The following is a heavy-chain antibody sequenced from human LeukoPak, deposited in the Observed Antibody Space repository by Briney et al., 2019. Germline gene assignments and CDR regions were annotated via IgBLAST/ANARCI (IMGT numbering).Heavy chain of an antibody. D-gene: IGHD3-10*01. CDR3: AKERFGDVDSFDY. J-gene: IGHJ4*02. CDR1: GFTFSSYA. V-gene: IGHV3-23*01. CDR2: IGGSGDTT. Sequence: GGSLRLSCAASGFTFSSYAMSWVRQAPGKGLEWVSAIGGSGDTTYYADSVKGRFTISRDKSKNTLYLQMNSLRAEDTAVYYCAKERFGDVDSFDYWGQGTLVTVSS.